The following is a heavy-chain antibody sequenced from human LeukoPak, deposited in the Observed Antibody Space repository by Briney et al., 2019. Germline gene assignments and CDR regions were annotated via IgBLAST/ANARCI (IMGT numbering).Heavy chain of an antibody. J-gene: IGHJ6*03. CDR2: INHSGST. Sequence: SETLSLTCAVYGGSFSGYYWSWIRQPPGKGLEWIGEINHSGSTNYNPSLKSRVTISVDTSKNQFSLQLNSVTPEDTAVYYCAREIGEQWLAPYYYYYMDVWGKGTTVTISS. CDR1: GGSFSGYY. D-gene: IGHD6-19*01. CDR3: AREIGEQWLAPYYYYYMDV. V-gene: IGHV4-34*01.